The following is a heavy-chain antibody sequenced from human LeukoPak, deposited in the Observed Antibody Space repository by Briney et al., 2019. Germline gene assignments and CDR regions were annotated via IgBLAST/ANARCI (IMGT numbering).Heavy chain of an antibody. CDR2: MNPNDGDT. CDR1: GYAFTDSY. Sequence: ASVRVSCKASGYAFTDSYIHWVRQAPGQGLEWMGWMNPNDGDTNYPQKFQVRVTFTRDTSINTAYMELSKVRSDDTAVYYCATSYSFYYGLDVWGQGTTVTVSS. V-gene: IGHV1-2*02. J-gene: IGHJ6*02. CDR3: ATSYSFYYGLDV. D-gene: IGHD5-18*01.